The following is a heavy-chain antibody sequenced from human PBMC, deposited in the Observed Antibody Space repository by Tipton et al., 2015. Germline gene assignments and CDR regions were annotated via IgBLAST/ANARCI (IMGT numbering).Heavy chain of an antibody. CDR2: IYHPGNT. CDR3: ARGERNSSAWEMDY. Sequence: TLSLTCSVSGDSISSSNWWSWVRQPPGKGLEWIGEIYHPGNTNYNPSLKSRVTTSVDTSKNQFSLTLKSVTAADTAIFYCARGERNSSAWEMDYWGQGTLVTVSS. CDR1: GDSISSSNW. V-gene: IGHV4-4*02. J-gene: IGHJ4*02. D-gene: IGHD6-19*01.